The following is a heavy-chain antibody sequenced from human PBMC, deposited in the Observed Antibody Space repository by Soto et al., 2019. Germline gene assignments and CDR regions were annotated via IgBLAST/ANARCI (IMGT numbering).Heavy chain of an antibody. V-gene: IGHV4-30-2*01. Sequence: QVQLQESGSGLVKPSQTLSLTCDVSGDSISSGGYSWNWIRQPPGKGLEWIGNIYESGTPDYKPSLKGRVTISVDTSKSQFSLKLSCVTAADTAVYYCARDMRSGYDFDYWGQGTLVTVSS. D-gene: IGHD3-22*01. CDR2: IYESGTP. CDR3: ARDMRSGYDFDY. CDR1: GDSISSGGYS. J-gene: IGHJ4*02.